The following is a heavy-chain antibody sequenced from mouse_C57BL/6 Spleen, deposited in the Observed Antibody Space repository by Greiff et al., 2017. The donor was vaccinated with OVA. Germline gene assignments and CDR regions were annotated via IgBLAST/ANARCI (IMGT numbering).Heavy chain of an antibody. V-gene: IGHV1-82*01. D-gene: IGHD1-1*01. CDR1: GYAFSSSW. Sequence: VQLVESGPELVKPGASVKISCKASGYAFSSSWMNWVKQRPGKGLEWIGRIYPGDGDTNYNGKFKGKATLTADKSSSTAYMQLSSLTSEDSAVYFCARYYGSSSLMDYWGQGTSVTVSS. J-gene: IGHJ4*01. CDR3: ARYYGSSSLMDY. CDR2: IYPGDGDT.